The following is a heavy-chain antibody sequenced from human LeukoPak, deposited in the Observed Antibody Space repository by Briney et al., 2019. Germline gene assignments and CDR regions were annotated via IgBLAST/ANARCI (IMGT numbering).Heavy chain of an antibody. CDR1: GYSFTTYW. CDR3: ARRQGCSSTSCPPDS. J-gene: IGHJ4*02. V-gene: IGHV5-51*01. CDR2: IYPGDSDT. D-gene: IGHD2-2*01. Sequence: GESLKISCRGSGYSFTTYWIGWVRQMPGKGLEWRGIIYPGDSDTRYSPSFQGQVTMSADKSINTAYLQWSSLKASDTAMYYCARRQGCSSTSCPPDSWGQGTLVTVSS.